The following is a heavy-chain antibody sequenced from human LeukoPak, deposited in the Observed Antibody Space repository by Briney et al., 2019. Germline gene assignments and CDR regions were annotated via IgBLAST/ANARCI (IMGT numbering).Heavy chain of an antibody. J-gene: IGHJ4*02. D-gene: IGHD6-6*01. CDR2: IYYSGST. Sequence: SETLSLTCTVSGGSISSYYWSWNRQPPGKGLEWIGYIYYSGSTNYNPSLKSRVTISVDTSKNQFSLKLSSVTAADTAVYYCARDLYSSSSGFDYWGQGTLVTVSS. CDR3: ARDLYSSSSGFDY. V-gene: IGHV4-59*01. CDR1: GGSISSYY.